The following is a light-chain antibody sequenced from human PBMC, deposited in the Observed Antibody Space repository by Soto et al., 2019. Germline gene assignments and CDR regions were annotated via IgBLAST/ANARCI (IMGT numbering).Light chain of an antibody. CDR1: QSLLNSNGRNY. CDR2: LGS. J-gene: IGKJ1*01. Sequence: DIVITQSPLSLPVTPGEPASISCRSSQSLLNSNGRNYMNWYLQKPGQSPQLLIYLGSNRASGVPDRFSGSGSGTDFTLKIRRVEADDLGVYYCMQDLQTPWTFGQGTKVDIK. V-gene: IGKV2-28*01. CDR3: MQDLQTPWT.